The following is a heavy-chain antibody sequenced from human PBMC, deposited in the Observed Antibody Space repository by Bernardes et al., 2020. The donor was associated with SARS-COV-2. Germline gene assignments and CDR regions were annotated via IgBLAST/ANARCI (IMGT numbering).Heavy chain of an antibody. CDR2: IYYSGST. D-gene: IGHD3-3*01. CDR1: GGSISSGGYY. CDR3: ARARRITIFGVVNHLDY. V-gene: IGHV4-31*03. J-gene: IGHJ4*02. Sequence: SEPLSLSCTVCGGSISSGGYYWSWRLKHPGKGLEWIWYIYYSGSTYYNPSLKSRVTISVDTSKNQFSLKLSSVTAADTAVYYCARARRITIFGVVNHLDYWGQGNLVTVSS.